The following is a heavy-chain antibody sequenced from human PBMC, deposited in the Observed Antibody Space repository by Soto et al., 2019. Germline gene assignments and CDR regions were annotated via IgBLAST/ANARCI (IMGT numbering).Heavy chain of an antibody. CDR3: ARHGMMERIMPAALDV. CDR1: GGSISSGGYY. CDR2: IYYSGST. Sequence: SETLSLTCTVSGGSISSGGYYWSWIRQHPGKGLEWIGYIYYSGSTYYNPSLKSRVTISVDTSKNQFSLKLSSVTAADTALYYCARHGMMERIMPAALDVWGKGTTVTVSS. V-gene: IGHV4-31*03. J-gene: IGHJ6*04. D-gene: IGHD2-2*01.